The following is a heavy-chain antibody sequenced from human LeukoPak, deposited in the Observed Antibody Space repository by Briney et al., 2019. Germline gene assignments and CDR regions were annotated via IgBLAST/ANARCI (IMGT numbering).Heavy chain of an antibody. D-gene: IGHD1-26*01. J-gene: IGHJ6*02. V-gene: IGHV3-21*01. CDR3: ARVLSGSYANDYYYYGMDV. Sequence: GGSLRLSCAASGFTFSSYSMNWVRQAPGKGLEWVSSISSSSSYIYYADSVKGRFTISRDNAKNSLYLRMNSLRAEDTAVYYCARVLSGSYANDYYYYGMDVWGQGTTVTVSS. CDR1: GFTFSSYS. CDR2: ISSSSSYI.